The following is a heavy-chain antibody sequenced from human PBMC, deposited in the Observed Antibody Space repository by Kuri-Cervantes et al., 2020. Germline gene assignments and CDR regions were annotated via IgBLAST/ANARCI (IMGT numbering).Heavy chain of an antibody. CDR3: ARSIIMARGYGMDV. CDR1: GFTFSDYY. V-gene: IGHV3-11*01. CDR2: ISSSGSTI. D-gene: IGHD3-10*01. J-gene: IGHJ6*02. Sequence: GGSLRLSCAASGFTFSDYYMSWIRQAPGKGLEWVSYISSSGSTIYYADSVKGRFTISGDNAKNSLYLQMNSLRAEDTAVYYCARSIIMARGYGMDVWGQGTTVTVSS.